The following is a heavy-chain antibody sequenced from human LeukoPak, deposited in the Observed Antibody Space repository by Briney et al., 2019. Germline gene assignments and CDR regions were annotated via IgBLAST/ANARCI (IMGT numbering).Heavy chain of an antibody. J-gene: IGHJ3*02. V-gene: IGHV3-30*18. CDR1: GFTFSSYG. Sequence: GRSLRLSCAASGFTFSSYGMHWVRQAPGKGLEWVAVISYDGSKKYYADSVKGRFTITRDNSKNTLYLQMNSLRAEDTAVYYCAKGDDAFDIWGQGTMVTVSS. CDR3: AKGDDAFDI. CDR2: ISYDGSKK.